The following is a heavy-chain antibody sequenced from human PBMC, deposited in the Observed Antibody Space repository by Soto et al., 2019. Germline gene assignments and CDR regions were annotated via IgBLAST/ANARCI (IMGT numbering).Heavy chain of an antibody. D-gene: IGHD4-17*01. Sequence: EVQLVESGGGLVKPGGSLRLSCAVSGFTFTNAWMNWVRQAPGKGLEWVGHVKSKADGGTSDYAAPVRGRFTISRDDLRETLYLQMHRLTTEDTAVYLCTTDDYGDHAPMDDWGRGTLVTVSS. CDR1: GFTFTNAW. J-gene: IGHJ4*02. V-gene: IGHV3-15*01. CDR3: TTDDYGDHAPMDD. CDR2: VKSKADGGTS.